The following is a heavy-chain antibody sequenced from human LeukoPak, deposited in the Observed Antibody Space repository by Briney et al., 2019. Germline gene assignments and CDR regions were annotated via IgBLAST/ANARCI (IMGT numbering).Heavy chain of an antibody. J-gene: IGHJ4*02. CDR3: ARVKGSGYYYVFDY. Sequence: SETLSLTCAVYGGSFSGYYWSWIRQSPGKGLEWIGYIHYSGSTSYNPSLKSRVTISVDTSKNQFSLKLSSVTAADTAVCYCARVKGSGYYYVFDYWGQGTLVTVSS. D-gene: IGHD3-22*01. V-gene: IGHV4-59*01. CDR1: GGSFSGYY. CDR2: IHYSGST.